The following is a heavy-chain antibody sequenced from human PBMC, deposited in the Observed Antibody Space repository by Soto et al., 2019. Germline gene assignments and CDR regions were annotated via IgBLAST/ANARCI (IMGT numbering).Heavy chain of an antibody. V-gene: IGHV3-30-3*01. CDR2: ISYDGSNK. CDR1: GFTFSSYA. D-gene: IGHD2-2*01. J-gene: IGHJ5*02. Sequence: QVQLVESGGGMVQPGRSLRLSCAASGFTFSSYAMHWVRQAPGKGLEWVAVISYDGSNKYYADSVKGRFTISRDNSKNTLYLQMNSLRAEDTAVYYCARGDGWDIVVVPAAPWGQGTLVTVSS. CDR3: ARGDGWDIVVVPAAP.